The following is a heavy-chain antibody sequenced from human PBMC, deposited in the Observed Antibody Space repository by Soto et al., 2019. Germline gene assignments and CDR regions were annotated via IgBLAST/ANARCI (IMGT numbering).Heavy chain of an antibody. V-gene: IGHV1-69*13. CDR1: GGTFSSYA. D-gene: IGHD3-3*01. Sequence: ASVKVSCKASGGTFSSYAISWVRQAPGQGLEWMGGIIPIFGTANYAQKFQGRVTITADESTSTAYMELSSLRSEDTAVYYCARDYYDFWSGPASGWFDPWGQGTLVTVSS. CDR3: ARDYYDFWSGPASGWFDP. CDR2: IIPIFGTA. J-gene: IGHJ5*02.